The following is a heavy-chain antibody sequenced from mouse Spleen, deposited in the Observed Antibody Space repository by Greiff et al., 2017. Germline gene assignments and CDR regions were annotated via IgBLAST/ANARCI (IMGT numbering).Heavy chain of an antibody. CDR1: GFTFSSYG. J-gene: IGHJ3*01. V-gene: IGHV5-6-3*01. CDR3: AREGWLLPFAY. D-gene: IGHD2-3*01. CDR2: INSNGGST. Sequence: EVQLVESGGGLVQPGGSLKLSCAASGFTFSSYGMSWVRQTPDKRLELVATINSNGGSTYYPDSVKGRFTISRDNAKNTLYLQMSSLKSEDTAMYYCAREGWLLPFAYWGQGTLVTVSA.